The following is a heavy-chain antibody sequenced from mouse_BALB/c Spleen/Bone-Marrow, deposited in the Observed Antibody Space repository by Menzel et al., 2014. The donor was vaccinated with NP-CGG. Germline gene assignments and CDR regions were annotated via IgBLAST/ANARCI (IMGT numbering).Heavy chain of an antibody. Sequence: EVQLVESGGGLVQPGGSMKLSCVASGFTFSNYWMNWVRQSPEKGLEWVAEIRLKSNNYATHYAESVKGRFTISRDDSKSSVYLQMNNLRAEDTGIYYCTVPFGLGFDYWGQGTTLTVSS. J-gene: IGHJ2*01. CDR3: TVPFGLGFDY. CDR1: GFTFSNYW. D-gene: IGHD4-1*01. V-gene: IGHV6-6*02. CDR2: IRLKSNNYAT.